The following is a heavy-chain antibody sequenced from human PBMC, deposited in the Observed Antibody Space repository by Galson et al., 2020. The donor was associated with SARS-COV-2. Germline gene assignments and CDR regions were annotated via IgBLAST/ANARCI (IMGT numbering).Heavy chain of an antibody. CDR2: VNGDGRTT. Sequence: GESLKISCEVSGFTFSNYWMHWVRQTPGKGPVWVSRVNGDGRTTAYADSVKGRFIISRDNAKNTLYLQMNSLRVDDTAVYYCVRDRVVRVEVYDYWGQGALVTVSS. CDR1: GFTFSNYW. D-gene: IGHD2-15*01. CDR3: VRDRVVRVEVYDY. J-gene: IGHJ4*02. V-gene: IGHV3-74*03.